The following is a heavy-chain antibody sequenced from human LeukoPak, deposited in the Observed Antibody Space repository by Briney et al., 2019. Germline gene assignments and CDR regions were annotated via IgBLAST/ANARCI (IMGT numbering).Heavy chain of an antibody. V-gene: IGHV1-2*02. CDR1: GYTFTGYY. Sequence: ASVKVSCKASGYTFTGYYMHWVRQAPGQGLEWMGWINPNSGGTNYAQKFQGRVTMNRDTSISTAYMELSRLRSDDTAVYYCARDYDILTGYYTLYVWGQGTLVTVSS. CDR2: INPNSGGT. D-gene: IGHD3-9*01. J-gene: IGHJ4*02. CDR3: ARDYDILTGYYTLYV.